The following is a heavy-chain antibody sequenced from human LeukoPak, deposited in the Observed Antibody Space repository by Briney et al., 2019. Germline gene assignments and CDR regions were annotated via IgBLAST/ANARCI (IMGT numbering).Heavy chain of an antibody. CDR2: IKQDGSEK. V-gene: IGHV3-7*01. CDR3: ARDLTYYDFWSGYDNYFDY. D-gene: IGHD3-3*01. Sequence: GGSLRLSCAASGFTFSSYWMSWVLQAPGKGLEWVANIKQDGSEKYYVDSVKGPFTISRDNAKNSLYLQMNSLRAEDTAVYYCARDLTYYDFWSGYDNYFDYWGQGTLVTVSS. CDR1: GFTFSSYW. J-gene: IGHJ4*02.